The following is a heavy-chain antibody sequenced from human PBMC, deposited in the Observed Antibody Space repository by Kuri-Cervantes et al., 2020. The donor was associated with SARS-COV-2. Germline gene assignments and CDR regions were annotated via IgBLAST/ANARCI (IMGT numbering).Heavy chain of an antibody. CDR2: ISGSGGST. CDR3: AKAKGDNCGLAGYFDY. D-gene: IGHD7-27*01. J-gene: IGHJ4*02. CDR1: GFTFSSYA. Sequence: GESLKISCAASGFTFSSYAMPWVRQAPGKGLEWVSAISGSGGSTYYADSVKGRFTISRDNSKNTLYLQMNSLRAEDTAVYYCAKAKGDNCGLAGYFDYWGQGTLVTVSS. V-gene: IGHV3-23*01.